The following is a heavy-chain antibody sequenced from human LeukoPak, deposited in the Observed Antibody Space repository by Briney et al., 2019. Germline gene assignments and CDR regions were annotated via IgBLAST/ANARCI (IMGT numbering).Heavy chain of an antibody. Sequence: GGSVRLSCEASGLDSRNYYMSWVRQAPGKGLEWLANIKYDGTYTNYKDSVKGRLTLSRDNAKNSVYLQMNSLRAEDTAVYYCTRDEGATVATYRFDFWGRGTLVTVSS. CDR2: IKYDGTYT. V-gene: IGHV3-7*01. CDR3: TRDEGATVATYRFDF. CDR1: GLDSRNYY. J-gene: IGHJ4*02. D-gene: IGHD4-23*01.